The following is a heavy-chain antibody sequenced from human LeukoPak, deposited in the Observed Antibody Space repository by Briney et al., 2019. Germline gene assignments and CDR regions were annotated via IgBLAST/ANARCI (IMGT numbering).Heavy chain of an antibody. CDR2: ISSSSSYI. J-gene: IGHJ4*02. D-gene: IGHD1-26*01. Sequence: GGSLRLSCAASGFTFSSYSMNWVRQAPGKGLEWVSSISSSSSYIYYADSVKGRFTISRDNAKNSLYLQMNSLRAEDAAVYYCARERLGATWALGNWGQGTLVTVSS. CDR1: GFTFSSYS. V-gene: IGHV3-21*01. CDR3: ARERLGATWALGN.